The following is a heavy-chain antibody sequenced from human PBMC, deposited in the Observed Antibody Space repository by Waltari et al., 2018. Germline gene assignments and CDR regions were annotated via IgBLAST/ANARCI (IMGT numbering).Heavy chain of an antibody. V-gene: IGHV3-30*04. D-gene: IGHD2-21*01. Sequence: QVQLVESGGGVVQPGRSLRLSCAASEFILTKFSFHWVRKAPGKGLESVAIISNDGNRKIYADSVKGRFTISRDTSKNTLYLQMNSLRPGDTAVYFCASVADYWGQGTLVTVSS. J-gene: IGHJ4*02. CDR3: ASVADY. CDR2: ISNDGNRK. CDR1: EFILTKFS.